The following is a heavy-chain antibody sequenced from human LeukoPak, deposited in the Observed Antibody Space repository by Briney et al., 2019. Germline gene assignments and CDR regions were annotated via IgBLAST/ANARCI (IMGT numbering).Heavy chain of an antibody. CDR3: ARQARSYYKDGFDI. Sequence: GESLKISCKGSGYSFSNYWIAWVRQMPGKGLEWMGIIYPGDSDTRYSPSFQGQVTISADKSISTAYLQWRSLKASDTAMYYCARQARSYYKDGFDIWGQGTMVTVSS. CDR1: GYSFSNYW. V-gene: IGHV5-51*01. J-gene: IGHJ3*02. CDR2: IYPGDSDT. D-gene: IGHD3-10*01.